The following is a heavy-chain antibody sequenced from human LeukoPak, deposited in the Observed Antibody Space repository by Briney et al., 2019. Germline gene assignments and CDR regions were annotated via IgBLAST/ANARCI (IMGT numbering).Heavy chain of an antibody. CDR1: GGSISSGSYY. V-gene: IGHV4-61*02. J-gene: IGHJ3*02. CDR2: IYTSGST. D-gene: IGHD1-26*01. Sequence: PSQTLSLTCTVSGGSISSGSYYWSWIRQPAGKGLEWIGRIYTSGSTNYNPSLKSRVTISVDTSKNQFSLKLSSVTAADTAVYYCARGGIVGATFDIWGQGTMVTVSS. CDR3: ARGGIVGATFDI.